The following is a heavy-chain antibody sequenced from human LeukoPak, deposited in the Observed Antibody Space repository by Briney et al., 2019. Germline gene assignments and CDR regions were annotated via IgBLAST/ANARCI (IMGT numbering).Heavy chain of an antibody. D-gene: IGHD6-19*01. CDR1: GYSISSGYY. Sequence: PSETLSLTCTVSGYSISSGYYWGWIRQPPGRGLEWIGEINHSGSTNYNPSLKSRVTISVDTSKNQFSLKLSSVTAADTAVYYCARVGGQWLETIEQTFDYWGQGTLVTVSS. V-gene: IGHV4-38-2*02. CDR3: ARVGGQWLETIEQTFDY. J-gene: IGHJ4*02. CDR2: INHSGST.